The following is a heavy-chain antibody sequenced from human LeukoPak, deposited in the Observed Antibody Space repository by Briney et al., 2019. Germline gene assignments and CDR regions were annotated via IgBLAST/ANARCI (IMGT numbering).Heavy chain of an antibody. CDR2: ISGSGGST. CDR1: GFTFSSYA. CDR3: AKDIYSNYAVVLDY. V-gene: IGHV3-23*01. D-gene: IGHD4-11*01. Sequence: GGSLRLSCAASGFTFSSYAMSWVRQAPGKGLEWVSAISGSGGSTYYADSVKGRFTISRDNSKNTLYLQMDSLRAEDTAVYYCAKDIYSNYAVVLDYWDQGTLVTVSS. J-gene: IGHJ4*02.